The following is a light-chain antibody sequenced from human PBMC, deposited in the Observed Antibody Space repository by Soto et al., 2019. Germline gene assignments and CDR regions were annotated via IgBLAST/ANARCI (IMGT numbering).Light chain of an antibody. CDR2: NAS. CDR3: QHYVSIPLT. CDR1: ENIRGNN. J-gene: IGKJ4*01. Sequence: IVLTQSPGTLSLSPGESVTLSCRASENIRGNNLVGYQQRPGQAPRLLISNASRRAPGIPDRFRGSGSGTDFSLSISRLEPEDSSVYYCQHYVSIPLTFGGGTKVEIK. V-gene: IGKV3-20*01.